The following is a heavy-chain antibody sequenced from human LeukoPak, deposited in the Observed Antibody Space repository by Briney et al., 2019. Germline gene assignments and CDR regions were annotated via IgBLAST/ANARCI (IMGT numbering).Heavy chain of an antibody. CDR2: ISAYNGNT. V-gene: IGHV1-18*01. CDR1: GYTFTSYD. J-gene: IGHJ4*02. CDR3: ATSEDYYGSAYFDY. D-gene: IGHD3-10*01. Sequence: SVKVSCKASGYTFTSYDINWVRQAPGQGLEWMGWISAYNGNTNYAQKLQGRVTMTTDTSTSTAYMELRSLRSDDTAVYYCATSEDYYGSAYFDYWGQGTLVTVSS.